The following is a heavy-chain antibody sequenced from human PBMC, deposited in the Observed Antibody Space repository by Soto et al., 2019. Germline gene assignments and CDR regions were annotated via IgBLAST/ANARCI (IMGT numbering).Heavy chain of an antibody. CDR3: ARRWGAAVDY. J-gene: IGHJ4*02. Sequence: PSEILSLTCTVSGGSISSYYWSWIRQPPGKGLEWIGYIYYSGSTNYNPSLKSRVTISVDTSKNQFSLKLSSVTAADTAVYYCARRWGAAVDYWGQGTMVTVSS. D-gene: IGHD1-26*01. CDR1: GGSISSYY. CDR2: IYYSGST. V-gene: IGHV4-59*08.